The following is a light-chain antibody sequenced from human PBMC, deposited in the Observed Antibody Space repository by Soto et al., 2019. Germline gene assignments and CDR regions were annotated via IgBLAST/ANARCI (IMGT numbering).Light chain of an antibody. CDR2: DAS. J-gene: IGKJ3*01. V-gene: IGKV3-11*01. Sequence: ELVMPQSPATLSVSPGERATLSCRASQSVSSNLAWYQQKPGQAPSLLIYDASNRATGIPARFSGSGSGTDFTLTISSLEPEDFAIYYCQQRSSWPITFGPGTKVDIK. CDR3: QQRSSWPIT. CDR1: QSVSSN.